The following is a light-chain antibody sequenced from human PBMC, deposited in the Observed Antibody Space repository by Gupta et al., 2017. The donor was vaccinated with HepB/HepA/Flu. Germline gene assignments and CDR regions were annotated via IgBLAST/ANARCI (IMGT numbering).Light chain of an antibody. V-gene: IGKV3-11*01. Sequence: ELVLTQSPATLSLSPGERATLSCRASQSVSSYLAWYQQKPRQAPRLLIYDASNMDTGIPARFSGSGSGKDFTLTISSREQEDFAVYYCQQRTNWPPLTFGQGTLLEIK. CDR3: QQRTNWPPLT. CDR2: DAS. CDR1: QSVSSY. J-gene: IGKJ5*01.